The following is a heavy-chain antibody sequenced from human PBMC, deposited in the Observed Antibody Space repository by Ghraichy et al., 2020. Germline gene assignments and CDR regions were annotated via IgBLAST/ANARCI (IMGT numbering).Heavy chain of an antibody. CDR2: IYHSGST. CDR3: ARGRGKQHNPVYYYGMDV. D-gene: IGHD6-13*01. J-gene: IGHJ6*02. V-gene: IGHV4-34*01. Sequence: SETLSLTCAVYGGSFSGYYWSWIRQPPGKGLEWIGEIYHSGSTNYNPSLKSRVTISVDTSKNQFSLKLSSVTAADTAVYYCARGRGKQHNPVYYYGMDVWGQGTTVTVAS. CDR1: GGSFSGYY.